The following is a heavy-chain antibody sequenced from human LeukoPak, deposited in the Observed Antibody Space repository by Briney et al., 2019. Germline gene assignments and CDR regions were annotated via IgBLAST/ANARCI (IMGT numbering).Heavy chain of an antibody. CDR2: MNPNSGNT. Sequence: ASVKVSCKASGYTFTTYDINWVRQATGQGLEWMGWMNPNSGNTGYAQKFQGRVTITRNTSISTAYMELSSLRSEDTAVYYCARAQYSGSYPEIWGQGTLVTVSS. D-gene: IGHD5-12*01. J-gene: IGHJ4*02. CDR3: ARAQYSGSYPEI. CDR1: GYTFTTYD. V-gene: IGHV1-8*03.